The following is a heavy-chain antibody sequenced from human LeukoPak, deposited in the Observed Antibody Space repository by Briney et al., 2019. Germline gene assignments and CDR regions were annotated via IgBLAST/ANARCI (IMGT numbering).Heavy chain of an antibody. J-gene: IGHJ6*02. V-gene: IGHV3-21*01. CDR2: ISSSSSYI. CDR3: ARGLAVRGVIYYYGMDV. CDR1: GFTVSSYS. Sequence: KTGVSLRLCCAASGFTVSSYSMNWVRQAPGKGLEWVSSISSSSSYIYYADSVKGRFTISRDNAKNSLYLQMNSLRAEDTAVYYCARGLAVRGVIYYYGMDVWGQGTTVTVSS. D-gene: IGHD3-10*01.